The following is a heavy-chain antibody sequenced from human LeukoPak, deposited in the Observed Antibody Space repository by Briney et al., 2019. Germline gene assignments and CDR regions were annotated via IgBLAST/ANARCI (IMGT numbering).Heavy chain of an antibody. Sequence: PSETLSLTCTVSGGSISSYYRSWIRQPAGKGLEWIGRIYTSGSTNYNPSLKSRVTMSVDTSKNQFSLKLSSVTAADTAVYYCARMSSSGWYGYFDYWGQGTLVTVSS. CDR2: IYTSGST. J-gene: IGHJ4*02. CDR3: ARMSSSGWYGYFDY. V-gene: IGHV4-4*07. D-gene: IGHD6-19*01. CDR1: GGSISSYY.